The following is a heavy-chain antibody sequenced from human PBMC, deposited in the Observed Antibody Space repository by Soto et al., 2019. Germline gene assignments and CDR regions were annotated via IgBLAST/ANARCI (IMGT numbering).Heavy chain of an antibody. CDR1: GFTFSSYS. CDR3: ARADSGYAHGYYYYGIDV. V-gene: IGHV3-48*01. Sequence: EVQLVESGGGLVQPGGSLRLSCAASGFTFSSYSMNWVRQAPGKGLEWVSYISSSSSTIYYADSVKGRFTISRDNAKNSLYLQMNSLRAEDTAVYYCARADSGYAHGYYYYGIDVWGHGTTVTVSS. D-gene: IGHD5-12*01. CDR2: ISSSSSTI. J-gene: IGHJ6*02.